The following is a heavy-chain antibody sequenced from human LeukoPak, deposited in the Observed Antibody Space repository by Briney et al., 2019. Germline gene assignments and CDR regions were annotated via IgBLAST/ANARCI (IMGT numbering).Heavy chain of an antibody. CDR2: FDPGDDET. J-gene: IGHJ4*02. CDR3: AREEARDGSTGYYFDY. CDR1: GYSLSELS. D-gene: IGHD5-24*01. V-gene: IGHV1-24*01. Sequence: ASVKVSCKVSGYSLSELSTHWVRQAPGQGLEWMGGFDPGDDETIYAQKFQGRVTMTEDTSADTAYLELSSLRSEDTAVYYCAREEARDGSTGYYFDYWGQGTLLTVSS.